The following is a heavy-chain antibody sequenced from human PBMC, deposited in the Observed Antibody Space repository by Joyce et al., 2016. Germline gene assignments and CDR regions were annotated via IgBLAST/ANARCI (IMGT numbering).Heavy chain of an antibody. J-gene: IGHJ4*02. CDR2: IFYTGST. D-gene: IGHD1-26*01. CDR3: ARDRGGGFLDY. CDR1: GGSIRSASYY. Sequence: QVQLQESGPGLVKPSQTLSLTCTVSGGSIRSASYYWNWIRQHPGKGLEWIGYIFYTGSTYYNPSLKSRVNISIDTANNQFSLKLTSMTAADAAVYYCARDRGGGFLDYWGQGTLVTVSS. V-gene: IGHV4-31*03.